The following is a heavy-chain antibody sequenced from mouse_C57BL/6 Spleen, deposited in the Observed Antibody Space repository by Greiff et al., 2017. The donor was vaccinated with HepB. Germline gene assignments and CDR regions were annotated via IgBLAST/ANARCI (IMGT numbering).Heavy chain of an antibody. CDR3: ARGDSSGYGFAY. V-gene: IGHV1-69*01. CDR1: GYTFTSYW. CDR2: IDPSDSYT. Sequence: QVQLQQPGAELVMPGASVKLSCKASGYTFTSYWMHWVKQRPGQGLEWIGEIDPSDSYTNYNQKFKGKSTLTVDKSSSTAYTQLSSLTSEDSAVYYCARGDSSGYGFAYWGQGTLVTVSA. D-gene: IGHD3-2*02. J-gene: IGHJ3*01.